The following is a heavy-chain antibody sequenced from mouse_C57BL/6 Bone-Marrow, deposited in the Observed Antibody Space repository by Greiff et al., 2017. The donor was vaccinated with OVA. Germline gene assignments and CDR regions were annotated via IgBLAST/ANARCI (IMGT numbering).Heavy chain of an antibody. CDR2: INPNYGTT. D-gene: IGHD1-1*01. V-gene: IGHV1-39*01. Sequence: VQLKESGPELVKPGASVKISCKASGYSFTDYNMNWVKQSNGKSLEWIGVINPNYGTTSYNQKFKGKATLTVDQSSSTAYMPLNSLTSEDSAVYYWAGGYYGSHYYAMDYWGQGTSVTVSS. J-gene: IGHJ4*01. CDR3: AGGYYGSHYYAMDY. CDR1: GYSFTDYN.